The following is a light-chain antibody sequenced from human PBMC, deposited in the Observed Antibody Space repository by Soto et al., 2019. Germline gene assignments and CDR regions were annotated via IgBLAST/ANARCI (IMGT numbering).Light chain of an antibody. Sequence: EIVMTQSPATLSLSPGERATLSCRASQSVSSNLAWYQQKPGQAPSLLIYGAFTRATGVPARFSGTGSGTDFTLTISRLEPEDSAVYYCQFYGSSLITFGQGTRLEIK. CDR3: QFYGSSLIT. CDR2: GAF. J-gene: IGKJ5*01. CDR1: QSVSSN. V-gene: IGKV3-20*01.